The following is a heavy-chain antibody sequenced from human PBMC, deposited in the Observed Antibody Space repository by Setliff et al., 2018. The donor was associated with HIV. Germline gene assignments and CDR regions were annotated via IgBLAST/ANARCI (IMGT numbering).Heavy chain of an antibody. J-gene: IGHJ1*01. CDR2: FDPEDGET. CDR1: EYTFTDYF. D-gene: IGHD3-22*01. CDR3: ATIRAYYYDSSGQEYFQY. Sequence: ASVKVSCKASEYTFTDYFIHWVRQAPGKGLEWMGGFDPEDGETVYAQKLQGRVTMTEDTSTGTAYMELSSLRSEDTAMYYCATIRAYYYDSSGQEYFQYWGHGTLVTVSS. V-gene: IGHV1-24*01.